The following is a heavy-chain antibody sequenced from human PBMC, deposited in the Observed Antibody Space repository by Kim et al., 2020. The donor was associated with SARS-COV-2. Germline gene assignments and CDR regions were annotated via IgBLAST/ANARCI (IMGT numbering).Heavy chain of an antibody. D-gene: IGHD2-21*02. Sequence: SVKVSCKASGGTFSSHAISWVRQAPGQGLEWMGGIIPIFGTANYAQKFQGRVTITADESTSTAYMELSSLRSEDTAVYYCARGSDCGGDCYRTLIYYYGMDVWGQGTTVTVSS. J-gene: IGHJ6*02. CDR2: IIPIFGTA. CDR1: GGTFSSHA. CDR3: ARGSDCGGDCYRTLIYYYGMDV. V-gene: IGHV1-69*13.